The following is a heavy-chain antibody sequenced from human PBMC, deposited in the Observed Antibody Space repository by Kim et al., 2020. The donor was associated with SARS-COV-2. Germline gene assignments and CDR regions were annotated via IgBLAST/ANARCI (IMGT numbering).Heavy chain of an antibody. D-gene: IGHD3-10*01. V-gene: IGHV3-30*18. CDR2: ISYDGSNK. CDR3: AKESGSGSYYAWTYYYYGMDV. CDR1: GFTFSSYG. J-gene: IGHJ6*02. Sequence: GGSLRLSCAASGFTFSSYGMHWVRQAPGKGPEWVAVISYDGSNKYYPDSVKGRFTISRDNSKNTLYLQMNSLRAEDTAVYYCAKESGSGSYYAWTYYYYGMDVWGQGTTVTVSS.